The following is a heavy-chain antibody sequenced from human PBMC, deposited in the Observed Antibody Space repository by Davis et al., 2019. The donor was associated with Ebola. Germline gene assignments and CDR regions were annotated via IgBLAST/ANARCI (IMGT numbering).Heavy chain of an antibody. CDR1: GGSISSGAYY. Sequence: SETLSLTCTVSGGSISSGAYYWSWIRQPPGKGLEWIGYIYYSGSTNYNASLKSRVTISVDTSKNQFSLKLSSVTAADTAVYYCARVVFVAGATPSWYFDLWGRGTLVTVSP. J-gene: IGHJ2*01. CDR3: ARVVFVAGATPSWYFDL. V-gene: IGHV4-61*08. D-gene: IGHD2-15*01. CDR2: IYYSGST.